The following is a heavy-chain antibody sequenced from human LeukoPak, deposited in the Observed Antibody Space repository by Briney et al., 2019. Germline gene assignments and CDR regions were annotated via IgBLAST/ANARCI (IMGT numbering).Heavy chain of an antibody. J-gene: IGHJ6*04. CDR3: AELGITMIGGV. CDR2: ITSTSGYI. Sequence: GGSLRLSCAASGFTVSSYSMSWVRQAPGKGLEWASSITSTSGYIYYADSVKGRFTISRDNAKNSLYLQMNSLIAESTAVYYCAELGITMIGGVWGKGTTVTISS. D-gene: IGHD3-10*02. CDR1: GFTVSSYS. V-gene: IGHV3-21*06.